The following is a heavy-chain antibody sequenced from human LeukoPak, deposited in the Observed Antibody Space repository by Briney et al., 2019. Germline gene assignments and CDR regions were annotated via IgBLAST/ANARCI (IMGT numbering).Heavy chain of an antibody. Sequence: SETLSLTCTVSGGSISSYYWSWIRQTPGKGLERIGYIYYSGSTKYNPSLKSRVTISVDTSKNQFSLKLSSVTAADTAVYYCARHVQDTAMVTPLYYFDYWGQGTLVTVSS. D-gene: IGHD5-18*01. CDR3: ARHVQDTAMVTPLYYFDY. V-gene: IGHV4-59*08. CDR1: GGSISSYY. J-gene: IGHJ4*02. CDR2: IYYSGST.